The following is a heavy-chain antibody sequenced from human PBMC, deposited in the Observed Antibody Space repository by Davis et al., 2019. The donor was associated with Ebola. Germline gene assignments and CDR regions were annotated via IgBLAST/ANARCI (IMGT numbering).Heavy chain of an antibody. CDR1: GGSISSGGYS. CDR2: IYHSGST. V-gene: IGHV4-30-2*01. Sequence: PSETLSLTCAVSGGSISSGGYSWSWIRQPPGKGLEWIGYIYHSGSTYYNPSLKSRVTISVDRSKNQFSLKLSSVTAADTAVYYCARGEGSWNYNWFDPWGQGTLVTVSS. CDR3: ARGEGSWNYNWFDP. D-gene: IGHD1-7*01. J-gene: IGHJ5*02.